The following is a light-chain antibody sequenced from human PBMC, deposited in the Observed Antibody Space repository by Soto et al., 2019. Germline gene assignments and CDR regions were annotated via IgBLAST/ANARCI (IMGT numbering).Light chain of an antibody. CDR2: DVS. Sequence: QSALTQPASVSGSPGQSITISCTGTSSDVGGYNYVSWYQQHPGKAPKLMIYDVSKRPSGVSNRFSGSKSDNTASLTISGDQAEDEADYYCNSHTTSSNLVFGGGNKLTVL. CDR1: SSDVGGYNY. J-gene: IGLJ3*02. V-gene: IGLV2-14*01. CDR3: NSHTTSSNLV.